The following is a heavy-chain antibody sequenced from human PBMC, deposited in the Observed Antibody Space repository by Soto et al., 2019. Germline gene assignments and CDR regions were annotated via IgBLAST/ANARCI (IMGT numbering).Heavy chain of an antibody. CDR2: IYSGGST. CDR3: ARGGAVAEDDAFDI. Sequence: LRLSCAASGFTVSSNYMSWVRQAPGKGLEWVSVIYSGGSTYYADSVKGRFTISRDNSKNTLYLQMNSLRAEDTAVYYCARGGAVAEDDAFDIWGQGTMVTVSS. CDR1: GFTVSSNY. J-gene: IGHJ3*02. V-gene: IGHV3-66*01. D-gene: IGHD6-19*01.